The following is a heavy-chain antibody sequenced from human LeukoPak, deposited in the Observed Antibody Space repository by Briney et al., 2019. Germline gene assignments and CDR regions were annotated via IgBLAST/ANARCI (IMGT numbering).Heavy chain of an antibody. CDR1: GGSISSGGYY. CDR2: IYYSGST. Sequence: PSQTLSLTCTVSGGSISSGGYYWSWIRQPPGKGLEWIGYIYYSGSTNYNPSLKSRVTISVDTSKNQFSLKLSSVTAADTAVYYCARERLVVPAANDAFDIWGQGTMVTVSS. J-gene: IGHJ3*02. CDR3: ARERLVVPAANDAFDI. V-gene: IGHV4-61*08. D-gene: IGHD2-2*01.